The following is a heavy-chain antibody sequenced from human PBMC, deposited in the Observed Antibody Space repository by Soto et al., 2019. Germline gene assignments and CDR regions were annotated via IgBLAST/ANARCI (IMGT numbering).Heavy chain of an antibody. CDR3: AGGWTEATMKTQNWYFDL. CDR2: IYYSGST. J-gene: IGHJ2*01. V-gene: IGHV4-31*03. D-gene: IGHD3-22*01. CDR1: GGSISSGGYY. Sequence: QVQLQESGPGLVKPSQTLSLTCTVSGGSISSGGYYWSWIRQHPGKGLEWIGYIYYSGSTYYNPSLKSRVTISVDTSKNQFSLKLSSVTAADTAVYYCAGGWTEATMKTQNWYFDLWGRGTLVTVSS.